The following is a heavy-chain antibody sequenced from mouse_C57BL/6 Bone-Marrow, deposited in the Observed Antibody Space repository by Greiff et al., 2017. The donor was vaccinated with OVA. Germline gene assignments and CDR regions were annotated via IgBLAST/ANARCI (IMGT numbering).Heavy chain of an antibody. V-gene: IGHV1-63*01. CDR2: IYPGGGYT. J-gene: IGHJ2*01. CDR3: ARRGYDYFDY. Sequence: QVQLQQSGAELVRPGTSVKMSCKASGYTFTNYWIGWAKQRPGHGLEWIGDIYPGGGYTNYNEKFKGKATLTADKSSSTAYMQFSSLTSEDSAIYYCARRGYDYFDYWGQGTTLTVSS. CDR1: GYTFTNYW. D-gene: IGHD2-2*01.